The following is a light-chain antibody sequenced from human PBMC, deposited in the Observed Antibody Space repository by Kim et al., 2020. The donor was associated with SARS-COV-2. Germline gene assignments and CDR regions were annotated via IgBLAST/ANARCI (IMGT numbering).Light chain of an antibody. CDR1: QGISSD. CDR3: QQVNSYPLT. CDR2: AAS. Sequence: DIQLTQSPSFLSASVGDRVTMTYRASQGISSDLAWYQQKPGKAPKLLIYAASTFQSGVPSRFSGSGSGTDFTLTISSLQPEYFATYFCQQVNSYPLTFGGGTKVDIK. J-gene: IGKJ4*01. V-gene: IGKV1-9*01.